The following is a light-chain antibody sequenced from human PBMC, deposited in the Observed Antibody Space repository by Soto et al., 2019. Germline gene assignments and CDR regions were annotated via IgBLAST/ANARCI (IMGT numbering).Light chain of an antibody. V-gene: IGLV4-69*01. CDR1: SGHSSYV. J-gene: IGLJ2*01. CDR2: LNSDGSH. Sequence: QLVLTQSPSASASLGASVKLTCTLSSGHSSYVIAWHQQQPEKGPRYLMKLNSDGSHSKGDGIPDRFSGSSSGAERYLTIPSLQSEDEADYYCQTWGSGNVVFGGGTKVTVL. CDR3: QTWGSGNVV.